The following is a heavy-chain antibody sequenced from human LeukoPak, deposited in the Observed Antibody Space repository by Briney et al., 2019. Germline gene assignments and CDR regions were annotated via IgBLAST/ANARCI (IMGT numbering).Heavy chain of an antibody. D-gene: IGHD3-10*01. J-gene: IGHJ4*02. CDR1: GFTFDDYG. Sequence: GGSLRLSCAASGFTFDDYGMSWVRQAPGKGLEWVSGINWNGGSTGYADSVKGRFTISRDNAKNSLYLQMNSLRAEDTALYYCARKKSGPSAEYYFDYWGQGTLVTVSS. V-gene: IGHV3-20*04. CDR3: ARKKSGPSAEYYFDY. CDR2: INWNGGST.